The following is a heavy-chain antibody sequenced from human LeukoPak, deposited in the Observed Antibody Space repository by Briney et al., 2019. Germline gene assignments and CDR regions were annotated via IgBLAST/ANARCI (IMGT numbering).Heavy chain of an antibody. V-gene: IGHV3-9*01. CDR2: ISWNSGSI. CDR3: AKASGSSWYSRFDY. D-gene: IGHD6-13*01. J-gene: IGHJ4*02. CDR1: GFTFDDYA. Sequence: PGRSLRLSCAASGFTFDDYAMHWVRHAPGKGLEWVSGISWNSGSIGYADSVKGRFTISRDNAKNSLYLQMNSLRAEDTALYYCAKASGSSWYSRFDYWGQGTLVTVSS.